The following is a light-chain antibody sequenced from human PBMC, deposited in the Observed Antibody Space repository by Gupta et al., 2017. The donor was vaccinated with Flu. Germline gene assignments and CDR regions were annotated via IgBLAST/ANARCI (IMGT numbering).Light chain of an antibody. Sequence: EIVMTQSPGHLSVSPGERVQLSCRASQTVYSNLGWYQQKPGQAPRLLIDDASTRANGIPARFSGRRAGTEFILTSSGLQSEDFAVYYWQQDAACPRTFGGGTKVEIK. CDR3: QQDAACPRT. CDR1: QTVYSN. CDR2: DAS. V-gene: IGKV3-15*01. J-gene: IGKJ4*01.